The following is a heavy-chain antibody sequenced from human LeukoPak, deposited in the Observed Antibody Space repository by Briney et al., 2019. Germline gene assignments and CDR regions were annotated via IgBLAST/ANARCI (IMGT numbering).Heavy chain of an antibody. Sequence: GESLKISCKGSGYSFTSYWIGWVRQMPGKGLQWLGIIYPGDSDTRYSPSFQGQVTISADRSISTAYLQWSSLKASDTAMYYCARSFPSGNYETFDYWGQGTLVTVSS. CDR2: IYPGDSDT. CDR1: GYSFTSYW. D-gene: IGHD1-26*01. CDR3: ARSFPSGNYETFDY. J-gene: IGHJ4*02. V-gene: IGHV5-51*01.